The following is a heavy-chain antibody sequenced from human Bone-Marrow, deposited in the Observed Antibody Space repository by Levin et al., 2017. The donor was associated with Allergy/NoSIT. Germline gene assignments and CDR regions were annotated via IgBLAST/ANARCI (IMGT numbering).Heavy chain of an antibody. J-gene: IGHJ4*02. D-gene: IGHD3-16*01. Sequence: GGSLRLSCAASGFTFENAWMTWVRQAPGKGLEWVGHIKNKGDGGAADYGTPVKGRFTVSRDDSRNMLYLQMSNLKTEDTAVYYCTTGHVGGSAWADGYWGQGTLVTVSS. V-gene: IGHV3-15*01. CDR2: IKNKGDGGAA. CDR1: GFTFENAW. CDR3: TTGHVGGSAWADGY.